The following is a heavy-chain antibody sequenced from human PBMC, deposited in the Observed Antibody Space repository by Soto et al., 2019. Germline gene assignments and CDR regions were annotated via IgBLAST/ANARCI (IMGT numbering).Heavy chain of an antibody. D-gene: IGHD6-6*01. V-gene: IGHV1-69*12. CDR1: GGTFSSYA. CDR3: AKQLVLPPYYYYYGMDV. Sequence: QVQLVQSGAEVKKPGSSVKVSCKASGGTFSSYAISWVRQAPGQGLEWMGGIIPIFGTANYAQKFQGRVTITADESTSTAYMERSSLRSEDTAVYYCAKQLVLPPYYYYYGMDVWGQGTTVTVSS. J-gene: IGHJ6*02. CDR2: IIPIFGTA.